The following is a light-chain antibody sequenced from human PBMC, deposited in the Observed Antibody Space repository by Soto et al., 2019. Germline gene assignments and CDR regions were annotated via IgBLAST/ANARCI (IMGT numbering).Light chain of an antibody. CDR2: GAS. Sequence: EFVLTQSPDTLSLSPGERGTLSCRASQSVSSNYLAWYQQKPGQAPRLLIYGASSRATGIPDRFSGSGSGTDFTLTVSRLEPEDFAVYYCQQYGSSPWTFGQGTRVEIQ. J-gene: IGKJ1*01. V-gene: IGKV3-20*01. CDR3: QQYGSSPWT. CDR1: QSVSSNY.